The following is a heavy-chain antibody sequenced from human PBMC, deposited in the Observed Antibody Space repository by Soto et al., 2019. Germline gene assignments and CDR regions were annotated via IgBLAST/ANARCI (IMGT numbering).Heavy chain of an antibody. J-gene: IGHJ4*02. CDR3: ARADNDY. V-gene: IGHV1-46*01. Sequence: ASVKVSCKASGYTFTNYYVQWVRQAPGQGLEWMGVIHPDGGHTTYSQKFQDRVTMTRDTFTNTIYLELSSLRSEDTAVYYCARADNDYWGQGTMVTVYS. CDR1: GYTFTNYY. CDR2: IHPDGGHT.